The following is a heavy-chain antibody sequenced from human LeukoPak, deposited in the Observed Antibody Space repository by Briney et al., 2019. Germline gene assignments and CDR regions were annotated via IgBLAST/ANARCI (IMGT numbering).Heavy chain of an antibody. D-gene: IGHD3-22*01. V-gene: IGHV3-53*01. CDR2: IYSGGST. J-gene: IGHJ4*02. Sequence: GGSLRLSCAASGFTVSSNYMSWVRQAPGKGLEWVSVIYSGGSTYYADSVKGRFTISRDNSKNTLYLQMNSLRAEDTAVYYCARVPTYYYDSSGSLYFDYWGQGTLVTVSS. CDR1: GFTVSSNY. CDR3: ARVPTYYYDSSGSLYFDY.